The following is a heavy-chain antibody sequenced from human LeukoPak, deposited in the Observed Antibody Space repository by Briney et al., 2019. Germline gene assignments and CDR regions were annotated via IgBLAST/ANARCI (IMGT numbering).Heavy chain of an antibody. V-gene: IGHV1-46*01. D-gene: IGHD6-13*01. CDR3: ARGGTAAGTYYYYGMDV. Sequence: ASVKVSCKASGYTVTSYYMHWVRQAPGQGLEWMGIINPSGGSTSYAQKFQGRVTMTRDTSTSTVYMELSSLRSEDTAVYYCARGGTAAGTYYYYGMDVWGQGTTVTVPS. CDR1: GYTVTSYY. CDR2: INPSGGST. J-gene: IGHJ6*02.